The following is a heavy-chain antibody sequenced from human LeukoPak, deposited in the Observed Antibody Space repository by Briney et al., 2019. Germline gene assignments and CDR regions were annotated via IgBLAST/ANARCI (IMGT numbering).Heavy chain of an antibody. CDR3: AREDVAGGSGSNYYYYGADV. V-gene: IGHV4-59*01. CDR2: IHYTGST. Sequence: PSETLSLTCAVYGGSFRGYYWSWIRQPPGKGLEWIGFIHYTGSTNYNPSLKSRVTISVDTSKNQFSLKLSSVTAADTAVYYCAREDVAGGSGSNYYYYGADVWGQGTTVTVSS. D-gene: IGHD3-10*01. CDR1: GGSFRGYY. J-gene: IGHJ6*02.